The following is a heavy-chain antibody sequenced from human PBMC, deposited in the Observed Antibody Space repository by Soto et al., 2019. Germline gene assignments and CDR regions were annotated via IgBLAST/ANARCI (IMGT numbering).Heavy chain of an antibody. J-gene: IGHJ4*02. Sequence: GGSXRLSCAASVFTFNNAWIILFRQAPGKGLEWVGRIKSKADGGTTDYAAPVKGRFTISRDDSKNTLYLQMSSLKNEDTAIYFCATEIILEMAKKFFDYWGQGTLVTVYS. CDR2: IKSKADGGTT. D-gene: IGHD3-9*01. CDR1: VFTFNNAW. CDR3: ATEIILEMAKKFFDY. V-gene: IGHV3-15*01.